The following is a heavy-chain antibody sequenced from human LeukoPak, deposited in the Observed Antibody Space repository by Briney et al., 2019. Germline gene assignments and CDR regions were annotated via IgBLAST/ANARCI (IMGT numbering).Heavy chain of an antibody. CDR3: ARAATTGTVDY. CDR2: INQGGRES. CDR1: GFTFSNYW. V-gene: IGHV3-7*04. D-gene: IGHD1-1*01. J-gene: IGHJ4*02. Sequence: GGSLRLSCAASGFTFSNYWMSWVRQAPGKGQEWVANINQGGRESCYVDSVEGRFTISRGNADYSLYLQMNSLRAEDTAVYYCARAATTGTVDYWGQGTLVTVSS.